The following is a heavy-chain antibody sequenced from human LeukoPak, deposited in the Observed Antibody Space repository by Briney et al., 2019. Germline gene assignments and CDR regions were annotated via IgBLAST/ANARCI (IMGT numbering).Heavy chain of an antibody. D-gene: IGHD1-7*01. J-gene: IGHJ6*03. Sequence: PSETLSLTCAVYGGSFSGYYWSWIRQPPGKGLEWIGEINHSGSTNYNPSLKSRVTISVDTSKNQFSLKLSSVTAADTAVYYCARMLTGTTYYMDVWGKGTTVTVSS. CDR3: ARMLTGTTYYMDV. CDR1: GGSFSGYY. V-gene: IGHV4-34*01. CDR2: INHSGST.